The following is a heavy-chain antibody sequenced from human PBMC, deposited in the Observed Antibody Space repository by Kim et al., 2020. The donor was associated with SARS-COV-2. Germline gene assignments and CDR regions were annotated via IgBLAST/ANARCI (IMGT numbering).Heavy chain of an antibody. V-gene: IGHV1-18*04. Sequence: ASVKVSCKASGYTFTSYGISWVRQAPGQGLEWMGWISAYNGNTNYAQKLQGRVTMTTDTSTSTAYMELRSLRSDDTAVYYCARRSELRFLEWLSGNNWFDPWGQGTLVTVSS. CDR1: GYTFTSYG. J-gene: IGHJ5*02. CDR3: ARRSELRFLEWLSGNNWFDP. CDR2: ISAYNGNT. D-gene: IGHD3-3*01.